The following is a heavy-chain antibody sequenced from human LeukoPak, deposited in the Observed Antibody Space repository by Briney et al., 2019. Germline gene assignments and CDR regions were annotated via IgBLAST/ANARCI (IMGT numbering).Heavy chain of an antibody. D-gene: IGHD3-22*01. CDR2: INHSGST. CDR3: ASARSGYYHFDY. J-gene: IGHJ4*02. Sequence: PSETLSLTCAVYGGSFSGYYWSWIRQPPGKGLEWIGEINHSGSTNYNPSLKSRVTISVDTSKNQFSLKLSSETAADTALYYCASARSGYYHFDYWGQGTLVTVSS. V-gene: IGHV4-34*01. CDR1: GGSFSGYY.